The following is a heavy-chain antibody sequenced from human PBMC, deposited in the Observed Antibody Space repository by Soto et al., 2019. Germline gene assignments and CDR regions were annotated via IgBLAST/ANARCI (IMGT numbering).Heavy chain of an antibody. CDR1: GSPFSTSG. J-gene: IGHJ4*02. V-gene: IGHV1-18*01. CDR2: ISDHNGDT. Sequence: GSSVKVSCKDSGSPFSTSGITWVRQAPGPGLEWMGWISDHNGDTKYAQKLQDRVTMTTDTSTSTAHMELRSLRSDDTAIYSCARCGHWNYASDYWDQGTLVTVSS. CDR3: ARCGHWNYASDY. D-gene: IGHD1-7*01.